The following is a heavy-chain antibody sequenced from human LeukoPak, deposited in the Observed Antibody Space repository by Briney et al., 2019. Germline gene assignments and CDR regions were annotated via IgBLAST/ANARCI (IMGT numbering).Heavy chain of an antibody. CDR2: IYCSGNT. CDR3: ARRGSGASLEYYFDL. Sequence: PSETLSLTCTVSGGSISSYYWSWVRQPPGKGLEYIGYIYCSGNTNSSPSLNSRVTISVDTSKNQFSLKLSSVTAADTAVYYCARRGSGASLEYYFDLWGRGTLVTVSS. D-gene: IGHD1-14*01. J-gene: IGHJ2*01. V-gene: IGHV4-59*08. CDR1: GGSISSYY.